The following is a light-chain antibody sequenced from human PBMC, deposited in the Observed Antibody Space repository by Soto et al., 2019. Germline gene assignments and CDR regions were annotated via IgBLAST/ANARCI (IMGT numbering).Light chain of an antibody. Sequence: QSVLAQPASVSGSFGQSITISCSGPNTDLGVYGYVSWYQHQPGKAPKSLIYAVNNRPSGISDRFSGSKSGDTASLTISGLQAEDEADYFCFSKISGFVYSFATWPKVTVL. V-gene: IGLV2-14*03. CDR3: FSKISGFVYS. CDR1: NTDLGVYGY. J-gene: IGLJ1*01. CDR2: AVN.